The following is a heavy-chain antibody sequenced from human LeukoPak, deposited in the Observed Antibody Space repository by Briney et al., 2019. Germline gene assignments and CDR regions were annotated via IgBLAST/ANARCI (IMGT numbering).Heavy chain of an antibody. CDR2: IYYSGST. V-gene: IGHV4-59*01. CDR1: GVSLSSYY. D-gene: IGHD1-26*01. CDR3: ARGAVGATPLNY. J-gene: IGHJ4*02. Sequence: SETLSLTCTVSGVSLSSYYWSWIRQPPGQGLEWIGYIYYSGSTNYNPSFKSRVTISVDTSKNQFFLKLSSVTAADTAVYYCARGAVGATPLNYWGQGTLVTVSS.